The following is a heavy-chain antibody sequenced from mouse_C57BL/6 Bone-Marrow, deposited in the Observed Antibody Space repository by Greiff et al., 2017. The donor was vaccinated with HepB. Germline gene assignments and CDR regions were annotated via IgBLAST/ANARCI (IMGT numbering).Heavy chain of an antibody. D-gene: IGHD2-3*01. CDR1: GYTFTSYG. V-gene: IGHV1-81*01. J-gene: IGHJ3*01. CDR3: AREGGWLLRFAY. Sequence: VQLQQSGAELARPGASVKLSCKASGYTFTSYGISWVKQRTGQGLEWIGEIYPRSGSTYYNEKFKGKATLTADKSSSTAYMELRSLTSEDSAVYFCAREGGWLLRFAYWGQGTLVTVSA. CDR2: IYPRSGST.